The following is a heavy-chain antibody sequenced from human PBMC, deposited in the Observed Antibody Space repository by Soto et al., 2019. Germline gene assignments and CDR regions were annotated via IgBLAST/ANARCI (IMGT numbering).Heavy chain of an antibody. Sequence: PSETLSLTCTVSGGSISSGGYYWSWIRQHPGKGLEWIGYIYYSGSTYYNPSLKSRVTISVDTSKNQFSLKLSSVTAADTAVYYCARDLPHYYDSSGYHRGYFDYWGQGTLVTVSS. CDR1: GGSISSGGYY. D-gene: IGHD3-22*01. CDR3: ARDLPHYYDSSGYHRGYFDY. J-gene: IGHJ4*02. V-gene: IGHV4-31*03. CDR2: IYYSGST.